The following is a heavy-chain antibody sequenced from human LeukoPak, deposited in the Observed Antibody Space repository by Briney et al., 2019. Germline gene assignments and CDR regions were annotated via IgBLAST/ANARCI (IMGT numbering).Heavy chain of an antibody. Sequence: PGGSLRLSCAASGFTVSSNYMNWVRQAPGKGLEWVSVIFTGGTTDYADSVKGRFTISRENSKNTLYLQMNSLRAEDTAVYYCATFPGDYWGQGTLVTVSS. CDR1: GFTVSSNY. V-gene: IGHV3-53*01. CDR2: IFTGGTT. J-gene: IGHJ4*02. CDR3: ATFPGDY.